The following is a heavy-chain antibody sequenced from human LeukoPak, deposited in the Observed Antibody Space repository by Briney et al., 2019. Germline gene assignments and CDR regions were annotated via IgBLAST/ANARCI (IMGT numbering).Heavy chain of an antibody. J-gene: IGHJ6*03. V-gene: IGHV1-69*05. CDR2: IIPIFGAA. D-gene: IGHD4-17*01. CDR3: ARNLLRSNTYYYYYYMDV. Sequence: SVKVSCKASGGTFSSYAISWVRQAPGQGLEWMGGIIPIFGAANYAQKFQGGVTITTDESTSTAYMELSSLRSEDTAVYYCARNLLRSNTYYYYYYMDVWGKGTTVTVSS. CDR1: GGTFSSYA.